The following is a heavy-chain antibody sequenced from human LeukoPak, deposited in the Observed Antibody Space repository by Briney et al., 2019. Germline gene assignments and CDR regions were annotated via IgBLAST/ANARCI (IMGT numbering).Heavy chain of an antibody. V-gene: IGHV4-61*02. D-gene: IGHD1-14*01. CDR3: ARVRVSPHIAFDP. CDR2: IYTSGST. CDR1: GGSISSGSYY. J-gene: IGHJ5*02. Sequence: SETLSLTCTVSGGSISSGSYYWSWIRQPAGKGLEWIGRIYTSGSTNYNPSLKSRVTISVDTSKNQFSLKLSSVTAADTAVYYCARVRVSPHIAFDPWGQGTLVTVSS.